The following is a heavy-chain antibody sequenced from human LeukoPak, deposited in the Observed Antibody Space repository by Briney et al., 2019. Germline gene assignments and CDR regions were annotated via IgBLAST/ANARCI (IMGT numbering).Heavy chain of an antibody. D-gene: IGHD6-13*01. CDR2: INPIIGKA. V-gene: IGHV1-69*13. CDR1: GGTFTDYY. J-gene: IGHJ6*03. Sequence: SVKVSCKASGGTFTDYYINWVRQAPGQGLEWMGGINPIIGKANYAQKFQGRVTITADESTSTAYMELSSLRSEDTAVYYWARSIAAAGMGGDYYYYYMDVWGKGTTVTVSS. CDR3: ARSIAAAGMGGDYYYYYMDV.